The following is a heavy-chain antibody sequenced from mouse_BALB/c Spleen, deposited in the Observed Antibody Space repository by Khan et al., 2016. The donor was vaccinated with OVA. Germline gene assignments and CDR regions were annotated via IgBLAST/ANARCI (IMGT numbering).Heavy chain of an antibody. CDR2: ISSGDST. J-gene: IGHJ3*01. V-gene: IGHV5-6-5*01. CDR1: GFTFSNSA. CDR3: ARDYWFAY. Sequence: EVELVESGGGLVRPRGSLKPSCAASGFTFSNSAMSWVRQSPEKRLEWVASISSGDSTYYLDSVKGRFTISRDNARNILYLQMSSLRSEDTAIYFCARDYWFAYWGQGTLVTVSA.